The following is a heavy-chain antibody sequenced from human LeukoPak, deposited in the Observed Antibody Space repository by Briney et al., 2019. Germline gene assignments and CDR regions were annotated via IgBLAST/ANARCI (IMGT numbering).Heavy chain of an antibody. CDR3: ATGIDYYDSSGYYGVIDY. D-gene: IGHD3-22*01. V-gene: IGHV4-34*01. CDR1: GGAFSGYY. Sequence: PSETLSLTCAVYGGAFSGYYWSWIRQPPGQGLEWIGEINHSGSTNYNPSLKSRVTISVDTSKNQFSLKLSSVTAADTAVYYCATGIDYYDSSGYYGVIDYWGQGTLVTVSS. J-gene: IGHJ4*02. CDR2: INHSGST.